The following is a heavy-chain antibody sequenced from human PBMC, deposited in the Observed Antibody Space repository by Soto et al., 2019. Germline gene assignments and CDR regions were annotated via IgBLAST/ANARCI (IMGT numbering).Heavy chain of an antibody. D-gene: IGHD5-18*01. CDR3: ARDAVTAMALWY. CDR2: IIPIFGTA. CDR1: GGTFSSYA. Sequence: SVKVSCKASGGTFSSYAISWVRQAPGQGLEWMGGIIPIFGTANYAQKFQGRVTITADESTSTAYMELSSLRSEDTAVYYCARDAVTAMALWYWGQGTLVTVSS. V-gene: IGHV1-69*13. J-gene: IGHJ4*02.